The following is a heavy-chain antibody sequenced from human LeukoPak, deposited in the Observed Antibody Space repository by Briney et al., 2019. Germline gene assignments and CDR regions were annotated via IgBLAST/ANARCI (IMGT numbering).Heavy chain of an antibody. V-gene: IGHV3-30-3*01. J-gene: IGHJ4*02. CDR3: ARGYYDSSGSYYFDY. CDR1: GFTFSSYA. CDR2: ISYDGSNK. Sequence: GGSLRLSCAASGFTFSSYAMHWVRQAPGKGLEWVAVISYDGSNKYYADSVKGRFTISRDNSKNTLYLQMNSLRAEDMAVYYCARGYYDSSGSYYFDYWGQGTLVTVS. D-gene: IGHD3-22*01.